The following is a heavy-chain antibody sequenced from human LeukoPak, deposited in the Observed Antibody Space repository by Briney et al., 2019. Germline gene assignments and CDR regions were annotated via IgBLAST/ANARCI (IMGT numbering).Heavy chain of an antibody. Sequence: PRGSLRLSCAASGFTFSSYSMNWVRQAPGKGLEWVSSISSSSSYIYYADSVKGRFTISRDNAKNSLYLQMNSLRAEDTAVYYCARDLFSNPAYYDSSGYNYWGQGTLVTVSS. V-gene: IGHV3-21*01. D-gene: IGHD3-22*01. CDR3: ARDLFSNPAYYDSSGYNY. CDR1: GFTFSSYS. J-gene: IGHJ4*02. CDR2: ISSSSSYI.